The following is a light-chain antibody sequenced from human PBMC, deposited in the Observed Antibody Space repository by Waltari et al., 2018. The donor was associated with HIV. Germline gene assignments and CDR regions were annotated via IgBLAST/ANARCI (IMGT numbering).Light chain of an antibody. V-gene: IGKV1-33*01. CDR1: QDISNN. Sequence: DIRMTQSQSSLSAPMGASVTITCQANQDISNNLNWYQQKTVEAPKLLIYDAAVLETGISSRISGSGSGTNCTLTITNPQPEDVATYFCQQYDDLPFTFGPGTKV. CDR3: QQYDDLPFT. CDR2: DAA. J-gene: IGKJ3*01.